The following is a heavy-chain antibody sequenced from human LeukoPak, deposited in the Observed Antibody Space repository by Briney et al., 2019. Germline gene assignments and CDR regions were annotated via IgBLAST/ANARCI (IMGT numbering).Heavy chain of an antibody. D-gene: IGHD6-13*01. CDR2: INHSGST. CDR3: ARNGYSSSWYLGYYYYGMDV. V-gene: IGHV4-34*01. CDR1: GGSFSGYY. J-gene: IGHJ6*02. Sequence: SETLSLTCAVYGGSFSGYYWSWIRQPPGKGLEWIGEINHSGSTNYNPSLKSRVTISVDTSKNQFSLKLSSVTAADTAVYYCARNGYSSSWYLGYYYYGMDVWGQGTTVTVSS.